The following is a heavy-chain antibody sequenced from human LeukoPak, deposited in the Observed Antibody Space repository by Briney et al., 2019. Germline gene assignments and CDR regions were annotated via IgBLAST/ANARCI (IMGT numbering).Heavy chain of an antibody. V-gene: IGHV3-20*04. CDR1: RFTFDDYG. J-gene: IGHJ4*02. Sequence: PGGSLRLSCAASRFTFDDYGMSWVRQAPGKGLEWLSDINWNSDSTGYADSVKGRFTISRDNAKNSLYLQMNSLRAEDTALYYCARAQAWNYAFVFDYWGQGTLVTVSS. D-gene: IGHD1-7*01. CDR3: ARAQAWNYAFVFDY. CDR2: INWNSDST.